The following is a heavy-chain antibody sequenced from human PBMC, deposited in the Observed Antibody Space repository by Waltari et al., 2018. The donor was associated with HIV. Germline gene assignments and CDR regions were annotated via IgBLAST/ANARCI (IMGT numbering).Heavy chain of an antibody. Sequence: EVLLAESGGGLIQPGGSLGLSCTASNSSISAKHVTGSGQAPGGSLEWVAVIYPDDTTHYADSVSGRFTISRAKSRTKVFLLMNSLFVDDTATYFCATGVRYYGPWGQGTRVTVSS. V-gene: IGHV3-53*01. CDR1: NSSISAKH. CDR2: IYPDDTT. CDR3: ATGVRYYGP. J-gene: IGHJ5*02. D-gene: IGHD3-22*01.